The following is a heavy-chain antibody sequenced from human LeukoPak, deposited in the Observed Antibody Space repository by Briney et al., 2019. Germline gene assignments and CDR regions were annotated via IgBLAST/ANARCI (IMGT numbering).Heavy chain of an antibody. J-gene: IGHJ4*02. Sequence: GGSLRLSCAAPGFTFSSYGMHWVRQAPGKGPEWVALIRYDGSNKYYADSVKGRFTISRDNSKNTLYLQMNSLRAEDTAVYYCAKIGIMATITFDYWGQGTLVTVSS. D-gene: IGHD5-24*01. CDR2: IRYDGSNK. CDR1: GFTFSSYG. V-gene: IGHV3-30*02. CDR3: AKIGIMATITFDY.